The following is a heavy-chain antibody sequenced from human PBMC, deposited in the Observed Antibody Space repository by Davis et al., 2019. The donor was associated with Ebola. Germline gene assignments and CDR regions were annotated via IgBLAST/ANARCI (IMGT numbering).Heavy chain of an antibody. CDR2: FDPEDGEA. J-gene: IGHJ4*02. CDR3: TIGGTTGGFDY. CDR1: GYTLTELS. D-gene: IGHD3-16*01. Sequence: ASVKVSCKVSGYTLTELSMHWVRQAPGKGLEWMGSFDPEDGEAIYAQKFQDRVIVTEDTSTDTAYMELSSLRSDDTAVYYCTIGGTTGGFDYWGQGTLVTVSS. V-gene: IGHV1-24*01.